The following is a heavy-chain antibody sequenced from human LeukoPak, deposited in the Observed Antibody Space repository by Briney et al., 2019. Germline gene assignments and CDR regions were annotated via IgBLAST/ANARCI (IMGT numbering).Heavy chain of an antibody. CDR3: ARRVGYYYYMDV. CDR1: GFTFSTYS. V-gene: IGHV4-34*01. CDR2: INHSGST. J-gene: IGHJ6*03. Sequence: GSLRLSCTGSGFTFSTYSMNWVRQPPGKGLEWIGEINHSGSTNYNPSLKSRVTTSVDTSKNQFSLKLTSVTAADTAVYYCARRVGYYYYMDVWGKGTTVTVSS.